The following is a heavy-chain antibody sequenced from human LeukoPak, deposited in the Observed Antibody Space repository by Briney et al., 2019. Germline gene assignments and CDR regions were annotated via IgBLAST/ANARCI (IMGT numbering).Heavy chain of an antibody. CDR2: IYTSGST. J-gene: IGHJ5*02. CDR1: GGSISSYY. Sequence: PSETLSLTCTVSGGSISSYYWSWIRQPAGKGLEWIGRIYTSGSTNYNLSLKSRVTMSVDTSKNQFSLKLSSVTAADTAVYYCARDYGSGSYVNWFDPWGQGTLVTVSS. CDR3: ARDYGSGSYVNWFDP. V-gene: IGHV4-4*07. D-gene: IGHD3-10*01.